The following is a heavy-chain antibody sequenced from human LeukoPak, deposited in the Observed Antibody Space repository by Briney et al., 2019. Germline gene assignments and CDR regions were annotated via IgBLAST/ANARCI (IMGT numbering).Heavy chain of an antibody. CDR2: IYYSGST. D-gene: IGHD3-3*01. V-gene: IGHV4-59*01. CDR3: ARGVYYDEKLDY. J-gene: IGHJ4*02. Sequence: KPSETLSLTCTVSGGSISSYYWSWIRQPPGKGLEWIGYIYYSGSTNYNPSLKSRVTISVDTSKNQFSLKLSSVTAADTAVYYCARGVYYDEKLDYWGQGTLVTVSP. CDR1: GGSISSYY.